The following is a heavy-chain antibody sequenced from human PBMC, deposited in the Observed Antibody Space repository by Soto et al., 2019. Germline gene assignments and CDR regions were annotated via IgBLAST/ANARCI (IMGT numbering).Heavy chain of an antibody. V-gene: IGHV1-24*01. CDR2: FDPEDGET. CDR3: ATDLQLELRGYDAFDI. Sequence: ASVKVSCKVSGYTLTELSMHWVRQAPGKGLEWMGGFDPEDGETIYAQKFQGRVTMTEDTSTDTAYMELSSLRSEDTAVYYCATDLQLELRGYDAFDIWGQGTMVTVSS. D-gene: IGHD1-7*01. J-gene: IGHJ3*02. CDR1: GYTLTELS.